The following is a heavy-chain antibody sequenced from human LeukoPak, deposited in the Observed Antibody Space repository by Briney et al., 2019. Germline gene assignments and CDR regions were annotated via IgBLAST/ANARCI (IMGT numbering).Heavy chain of an antibody. CDR3: ARDSMYAFEHYGMDV. J-gene: IGHJ6*04. V-gene: IGHV4-59*01. D-gene: IGHD2-8*01. Sequence: SETLSLTCTVSGGSISSYYWSWIRQPPGKGLEWIGYIYYSGSTNYNPSLKSRVTISVDTSKNQFSLKLSSVTAADTAVYYCARDSMYAFEHYGMDVWSKGTTVTVSS. CDR1: GGSISSYY. CDR2: IYYSGST.